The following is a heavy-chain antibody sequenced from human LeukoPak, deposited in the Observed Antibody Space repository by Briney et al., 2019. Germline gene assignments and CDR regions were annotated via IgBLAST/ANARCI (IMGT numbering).Heavy chain of an antibody. Sequence: PSETLSLTCAVSGGSISSNSYYWGWIRQPPGKGLEWIGSIYYSGSTYYNPSLKSRVTISVDTSKNQFSLKLSSVTAADTAVYYCARAAIEDTYYDFWSYHFDYWGQGTLVTVSS. CDR1: GGSISSNSYY. V-gene: IGHV4-39*07. D-gene: IGHD3-3*01. CDR2: IYYSGST. J-gene: IGHJ4*02. CDR3: ARAAIEDTYYDFWSYHFDY.